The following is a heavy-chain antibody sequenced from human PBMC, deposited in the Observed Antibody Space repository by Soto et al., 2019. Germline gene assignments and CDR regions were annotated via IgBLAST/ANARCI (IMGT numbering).Heavy chain of an antibody. CDR2: INPNSGGT. Sequence: ASVKVSCKASGYTFTGYYMHWVRQAPGQGPEWMGWINPNSGGTNYAQKFQGWVTMTRDTSISTAYMELSRLRSDDTAVYYCAREGLRGYSGYGQNWFDPWGQGTLVTVSS. CDR3: AREGLRGYSGYGQNWFDP. D-gene: IGHD5-12*01. V-gene: IGHV1-2*04. CDR1: GYTFTGYY. J-gene: IGHJ5*02.